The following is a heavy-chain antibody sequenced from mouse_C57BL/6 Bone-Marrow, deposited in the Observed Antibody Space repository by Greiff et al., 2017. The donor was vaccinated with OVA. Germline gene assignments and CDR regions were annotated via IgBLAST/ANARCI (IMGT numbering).Heavy chain of an antibody. V-gene: IGHV5-12*01. CDR3: ARNDAMDY. J-gene: IGHJ4*01. CDR2: ISNGGGST. CDR1: GFTFSDFY. Sequence: EVQGVESGGGLVQPGGSLKLSCAASGFTFSDFYMYWIRQTPEKRLEWVAYISNGGGSTYYPDTVKGRFTISRDNAKNTLYLQMSRLKSEDTAMYYCARNDAMDYWDQGTSVTVSA.